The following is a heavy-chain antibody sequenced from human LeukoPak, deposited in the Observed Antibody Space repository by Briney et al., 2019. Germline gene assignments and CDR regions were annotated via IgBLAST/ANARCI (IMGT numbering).Heavy chain of an antibody. V-gene: IGHV4-4*09. J-gene: IGHJ3*02. CDR3: ARHAIPVAFDI. CDR1: GGSISSYY. D-gene: IGHD2-21*01. CDR2: IYTSGST. Sequence: SETLSLTCTVSGGSISSYYWSWIRQPPGKGLEWIGYIYTSGSTNYNPSLKSRVTISVDTSKNQFSLKLSSVTAADTAVYYCARHAIPVAFDIWGQGTMVTVSS.